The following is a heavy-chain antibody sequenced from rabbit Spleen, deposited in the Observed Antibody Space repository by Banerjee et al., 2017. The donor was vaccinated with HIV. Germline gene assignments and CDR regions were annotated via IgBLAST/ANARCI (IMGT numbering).Heavy chain of an antibody. V-gene: IGHV1S45*01. J-gene: IGHJ4*01. Sequence: QEQLVESGGGLVQPEESLTLTCTASGFTFSNYYMCWVRQAPGKGLEWIACIYTGSSGNTYYASWAKGRFTISKTSTAVTLQMTSLTVADTATYFCAKELSSVGWSYNLWGPGTLVTVS. CDR2: IYTGSSGNT. D-gene: IGHD4-1*01. CDR1: GFTFSNYY. CDR3: AKELSSVGWSYNL.